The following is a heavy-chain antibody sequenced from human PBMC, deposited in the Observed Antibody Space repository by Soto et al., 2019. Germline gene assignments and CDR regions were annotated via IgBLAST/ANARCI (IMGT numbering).Heavy chain of an antibody. V-gene: IGHV3-23*01. Sequence: EVQLLESGGGLVEPGGSLRLSCAASGFTFRSYAMTWVRQAPGKGLEWVSYTCGGGVSTYYADSVKGRFTSSRDDSKNTLYLQMNSLRAEDTALYYCAKIVGGGSHHDAFDIWGQGTMVTVSS. CDR2: TCGGGVST. CDR3: AKIVGGGSHHDAFDI. J-gene: IGHJ3*02. D-gene: IGHD2-15*01. CDR1: GFTFRSYA.